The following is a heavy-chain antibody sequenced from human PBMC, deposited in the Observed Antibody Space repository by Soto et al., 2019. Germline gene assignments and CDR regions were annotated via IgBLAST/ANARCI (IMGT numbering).Heavy chain of an antibody. Sequence: SETLSLTCDVYGGSFSGYIWTWIRQTPGKGLQWIGQINHSGSTNYNPSLKSRVTISVDTSKNQFSLKLSSVTAADTAVYYCARLRRFVVVVPAAMSGYYYYYGMDVWGQGTTVTVSS. D-gene: IGHD2-2*01. CDR1: GGSFSGYI. CDR2: INHSGST. J-gene: IGHJ6*02. V-gene: IGHV4-34*01. CDR3: ARLRRFVVVVPAAMSGYYYYYGMDV.